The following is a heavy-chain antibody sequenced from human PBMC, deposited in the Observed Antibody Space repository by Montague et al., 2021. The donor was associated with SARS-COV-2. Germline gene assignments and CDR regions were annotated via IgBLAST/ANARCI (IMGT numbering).Heavy chain of an antibody. CDR1: GGSISSSSYY. Sequence: SETLSLTCTVSGGSISSSSYYWGWIRQPPGKGLEWIGSIYYSGSTYYNPSLKSPVTISVDTSKNQFSLNLISVTAADTAVYYCASERIYGSWSYYNPLLLVGSWGQGTLVTVSS. J-gene: IGHJ5*01. D-gene: IGHD3-10*01. CDR2: IYYSGST. V-gene: IGHV4-39*01. CDR3: ASERIYGSWSYYNPLLLVGS.